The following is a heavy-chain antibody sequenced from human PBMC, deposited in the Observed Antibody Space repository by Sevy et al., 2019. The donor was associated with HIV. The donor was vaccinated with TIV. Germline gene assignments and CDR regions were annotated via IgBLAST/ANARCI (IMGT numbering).Heavy chain of an antibody. D-gene: IGHD4-4*01. CDR1: GYTFTSYD. J-gene: IGHJ6*02. CDR2: MNPNSANT. CDR3: ARHPVTAGYYYGMDV. Sequence: ASVKVSCKASGYTFTSYDINWERQATGRGLEWMGWMNPNSANTGYAQKFQGRVTMTRNTSISTAYMELSSLRSEDTAVYYCARHPVTAGYYYGMDVWGQGTTVTVSS. V-gene: IGHV1-8*01.